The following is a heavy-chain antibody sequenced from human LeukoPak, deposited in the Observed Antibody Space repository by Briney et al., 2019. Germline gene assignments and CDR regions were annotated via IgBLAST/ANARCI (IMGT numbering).Heavy chain of an antibody. Sequence: SSETLSLTCTVSGGSISSGSYYWSWIRQPAGKGLEWIGRMYTSGSTNYNPSLKSRVTMSLDTSKNQFSLKLSSVTAADTAVYYCARDKFRYFDYWGQGTLVTVSS. CDR2: MYTSGST. J-gene: IGHJ4*02. V-gene: IGHV4-61*02. CDR3: ARDKFRYFDY. CDR1: GGSISSGSYY. D-gene: IGHD2-21*01.